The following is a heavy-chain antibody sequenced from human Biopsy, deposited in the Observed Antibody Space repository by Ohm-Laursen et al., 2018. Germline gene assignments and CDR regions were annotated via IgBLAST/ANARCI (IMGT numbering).Heavy chain of an antibody. CDR2: ITQSGST. V-gene: IGHV4-34*01. CDR1: GGSFNGYF. J-gene: IGHJ6*02. Sequence: SETLSLTCAVYGGSFNGYFWSWIRQPPGKGLEWIGDITQSGSTNYSPSLKSRVTISEDTAKKQFSLSLRSVTAADTAVYYCARVPLPGIGAAYQGRFLYGMDVWGQGTTVSVSS. CDR3: ARVPLPGIGAAYQGRFLYGMDV. D-gene: IGHD6-13*01.